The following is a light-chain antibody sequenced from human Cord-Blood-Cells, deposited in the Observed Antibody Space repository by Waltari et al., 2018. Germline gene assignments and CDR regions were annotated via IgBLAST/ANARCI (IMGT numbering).Light chain of an antibody. CDR3: CSYAGSYTLV. Sequence: QSALTPPRPVSGSPGQSVTISCTGTSSDVGGYHYFSWYQQHPGKAPKLMIYDVSKRPSGVPDRFSGSKSGNTASLTISGLQAEDEADYYCCSYAGSYTLVFGGGTKLTVL. J-gene: IGLJ2*01. V-gene: IGLV2-11*01. CDR2: DVS. CDR1: SSDVGGYHY.